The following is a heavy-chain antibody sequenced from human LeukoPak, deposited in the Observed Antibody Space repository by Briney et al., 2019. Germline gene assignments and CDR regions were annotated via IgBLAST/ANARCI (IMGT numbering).Heavy chain of an antibody. Sequence: GGSLRLSCEASGFTFAAFAMHWVRQAPGKGLEWVAVVTYDGSNKFHADYVTGRFTISRDNSKNTVYLQMNSLREDDTAVYYCAREHPPYYYGSGSYSDYWGQGTLVTVSS. CDR2: VTYDGSNK. D-gene: IGHD3-10*01. V-gene: IGHV3-30*03. CDR1: GFTFAAFA. CDR3: AREHPPYYYGSGSYSDY. J-gene: IGHJ4*02.